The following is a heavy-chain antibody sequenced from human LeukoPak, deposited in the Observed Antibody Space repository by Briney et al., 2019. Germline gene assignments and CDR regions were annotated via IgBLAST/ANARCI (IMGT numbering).Heavy chain of an antibody. V-gene: IGHV1-24*01. D-gene: IGHD3-22*01. Sequence: GASVKVSCKVSGYTLTELSMHWVGQAPGKGLDSMGGFDAEDGETIYAQKFQDRVTMTDDTSTDTAYMELSSLRSEGTAVYYCATVSGYYDSSGYDWGQGTLVTVSS. J-gene: IGHJ4*02. CDR1: GYTLTELS. CDR3: ATVSGYYDSSGYD. CDR2: FDAEDGET.